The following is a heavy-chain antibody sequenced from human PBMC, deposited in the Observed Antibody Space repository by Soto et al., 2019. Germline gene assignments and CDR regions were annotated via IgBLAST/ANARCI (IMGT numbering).Heavy chain of an antibody. D-gene: IGHD3-10*01. Sequence: SETLSLTCTVSGGSISSYYWSWIRQPPGKGLEWIGYIYYSGSTNYNPSLKSRVTISVDTSKNQFSLKLSSVTAADTAVYYCARASPDYYGSGSYYNGVDYWGQGTLVTVSS. CDR3: ARASPDYYGSGSYYNGVDY. CDR1: GGSISSYY. V-gene: IGHV4-59*01. J-gene: IGHJ4*02. CDR2: IYYSGST.